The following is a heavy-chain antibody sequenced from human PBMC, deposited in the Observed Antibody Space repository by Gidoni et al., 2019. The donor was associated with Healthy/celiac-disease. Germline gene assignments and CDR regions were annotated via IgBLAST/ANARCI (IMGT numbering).Heavy chain of an antibody. Sequence: EVQLLESGGGLVQPGGSLRLSCAASGFPFSSYAMSWVRQAPGKGREWVSAISGSGGRTYYADAVKGRFTISRDNSKNTLYLQMNSLRAEDTAVYYCAKEACSGGSCLIDYWGQGTLVTVSS. CDR1: GFPFSSYA. CDR2: ISGSGGRT. CDR3: AKEACSGGSCLIDY. V-gene: IGHV3-23*01. J-gene: IGHJ4*02. D-gene: IGHD2-15*01.